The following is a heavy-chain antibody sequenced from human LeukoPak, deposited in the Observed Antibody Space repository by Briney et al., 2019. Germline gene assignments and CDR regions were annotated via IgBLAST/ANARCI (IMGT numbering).Heavy chain of an antibody. CDR2: IYTSGST. Sequence: SETLSLICTVSGGSINSFYWTWIRQPAGKGLEWIGRIYTSGSTNYNPSLKSRVTISVDTSKNQFSLKLSSVTAADTTVYYCARVPISTSYNGYYYYYMDVWGKGTTVTVSS. CDR3: ARVPISTSYNGYYYYYMDV. J-gene: IGHJ6*03. CDR1: GGSINSFY. V-gene: IGHV4-4*07. D-gene: IGHD2-2*01.